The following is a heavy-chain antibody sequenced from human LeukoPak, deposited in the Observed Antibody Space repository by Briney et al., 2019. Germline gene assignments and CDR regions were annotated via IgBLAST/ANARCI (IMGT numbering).Heavy chain of an antibody. Sequence: SETLSLTCAVYGGSFSGYYWRWIRQPPGKGLEWIGEINHSGSTNYNPSLKSRVTISVDTSKNQFSLKLSSVTAADTAVYYCARGSRDLVSQYYYYYMDVWGKGTTVTVSS. CDR3: ARGSRDLVSQYYYYYMDV. V-gene: IGHV4-34*01. CDR2: INHSGST. J-gene: IGHJ6*03. D-gene: IGHD2-8*01. CDR1: GGSFSGYY.